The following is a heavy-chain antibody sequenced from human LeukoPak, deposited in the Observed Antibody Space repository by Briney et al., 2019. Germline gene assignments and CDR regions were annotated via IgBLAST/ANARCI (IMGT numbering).Heavy chain of an antibody. CDR1: GGTFSSYA. CDR3: AGDTATETRDDAFDI. D-gene: IGHD5-18*01. V-gene: IGHV1-69*04. Sequence: GSSVKVSCKASGGTFSSYAISWVRQAPGQGLEWMGRIIPILGIANYAQKFQGRVTITADKSTSTAYMELSSLRSEDTAVYYCAGDTATETRDDAFDIWGQGTMVTVSS. J-gene: IGHJ3*02. CDR2: IIPILGIA.